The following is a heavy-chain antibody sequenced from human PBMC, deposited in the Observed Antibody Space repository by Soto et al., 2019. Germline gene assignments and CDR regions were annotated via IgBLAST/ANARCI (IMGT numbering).Heavy chain of an antibody. CDR2: IIPMFGTA. J-gene: IGHJ4*02. V-gene: IGHV1-69*12. CDR1: GGTFSTYA. D-gene: IGHD5-18*01. Sequence: QVQLVQSGAEVKKPESSVKVSCKAPGGTFSTYAISWVRQAPGQGLEWMGGIIPMFGTANYARRFQDRVTIPADESTNTVYMELSSLRSEDTAVYFCASGIQLWLRRINNGYSGWGQGTLVTVSS. CDR3: ASGIQLWLRRINNGYSG.